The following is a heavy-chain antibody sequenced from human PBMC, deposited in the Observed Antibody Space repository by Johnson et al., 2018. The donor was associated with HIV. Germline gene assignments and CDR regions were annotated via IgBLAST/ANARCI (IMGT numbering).Heavy chain of an antibody. V-gene: IGHV3-30*09. CDR3: ARVGGWGAFDI. D-gene: IGHD3-10*01. J-gene: IGHJ3*02. CDR1: GFTFSSYA. CDR2: ISDDGSNE. Sequence: QEKLVESGGALVQPGRSLRLSCAASGFTFSSYAMHWVRQAPGKGLDWVAVISDDGSNEYYADSVKGRFAISRDNAKNSLYLQMNSLRAEDTAVYYCARVGGWGAFDIWGQGTRVTVSS.